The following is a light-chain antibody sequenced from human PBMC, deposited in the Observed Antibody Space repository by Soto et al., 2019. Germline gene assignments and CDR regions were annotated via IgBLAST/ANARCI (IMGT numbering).Light chain of an antibody. Sequence: QSVLTQPASVSGSLGQSITISCTGTSSDVGGYNYVSWYQQHPGKAPKLMIYDVSNRPSGVSNRFSGSKSGNTASLTISGLQAEDEADYYCSSYTSSSTTSFGTGTKVT. CDR3: SSYTSSSTTS. V-gene: IGLV2-14*01. CDR1: SSDVGGYNY. J-gene: IGLJ1*01. CDR2: DVS.